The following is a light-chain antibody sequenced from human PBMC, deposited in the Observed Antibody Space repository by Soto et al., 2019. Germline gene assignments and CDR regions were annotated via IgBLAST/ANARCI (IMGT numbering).Light chain of an antibody. CDR1: SSDVGGYNH. Sequence: QSALTQPASVSGSPGQSITIACTGTSSDVGGYNHVSWYQVHPGKAPRLVIYDVSIRPPAVSDRFSGSTSGNTASLTISGLQAEDEADYYCSSYTATRTVVFGAGTQLTVL. J-gene: IGLJ3*02. CDR2: DVS. V-gene: IGLV2-14*03. CDR3: SSYTATRTVV.